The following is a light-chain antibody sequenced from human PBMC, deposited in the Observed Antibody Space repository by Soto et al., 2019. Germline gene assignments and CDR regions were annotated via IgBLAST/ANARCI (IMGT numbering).Light chain of an antibody. CDR3: QQFNNYEIT. V-gene: IGKV1D-13*01. J-gene: IGKJ5*01. Sequence: AIQLTQSPSSLSASVGDRVTITCLASQGIISALAWYQQKPGKAPKLLIYDDSSLESGVPSRFSGSGSGTDVTLTISSLQPEDFATYYCQQFNNYEITFGQGTRLEIK. CDR1: QGIISA. CDR2: DDS.